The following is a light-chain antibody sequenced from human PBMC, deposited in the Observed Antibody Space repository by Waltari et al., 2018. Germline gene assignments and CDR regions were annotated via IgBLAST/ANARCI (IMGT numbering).Light chain of an antibody. J-gene: IGLJ2*01. V-gene: IGLV1-44*01. CDR3: AAWDDSLNAL. CDR1: SSNIGSNT. CDR2: SNK. Sequence: QSVLTQPPSASGTPGQRVTISCSGSSSNIGSNTVNWYQQLPGTAPNLLIYSNKQRPSGVPGGFSGSKSGTSASMAISGLQSEDEADYYCAAWDDSLNALFGGGTKLTVL.